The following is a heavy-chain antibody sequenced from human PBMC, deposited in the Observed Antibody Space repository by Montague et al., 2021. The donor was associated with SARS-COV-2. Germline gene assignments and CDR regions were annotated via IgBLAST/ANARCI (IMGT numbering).Heavy chain of an antibody. J-gene: IGHJ4*02. CDR2: ISSDGSKK. V-gene: IGHV3-30-3*01. CDR1: EFTFSNYA. D-gene: IGHD6-19*01. Sequence: SLRLSCAASEFTFSNYAMHWVRQAPGKGLEWVAFISSDGSKKYYADSVKGRFTISRDNSKDTPYLQMNSLRAEDTAVYYCAKEAVRAVAGDFDYWGQGTLVTVSS. CDR3: AKEAVRAVAGDFDY.